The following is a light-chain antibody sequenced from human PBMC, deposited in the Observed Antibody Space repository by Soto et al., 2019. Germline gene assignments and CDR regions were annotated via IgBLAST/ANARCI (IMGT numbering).Light chain of an antibody. CDR3: QQYNRSPWT. Sequence: EIVMTHSPATLSVCPWEIATLSCRASQSVSSNLAWYQQRPGQAPRLLIYDASNRATGIPARFSGSGSGADFSLTISRLEPEDFAVYYSQQYNRSPWTFGQGTKVDIK. V-gene: IGKV3D-15*01. CDR1: QSVSSN. J-gene: IGKJ1*01. CDR2: DAS.